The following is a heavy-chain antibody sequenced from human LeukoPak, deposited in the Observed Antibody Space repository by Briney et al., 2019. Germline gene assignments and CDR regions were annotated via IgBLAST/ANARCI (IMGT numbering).Heavy chain of an antibody. Sequence: ASVKVSCKASGYTFNRYGFSWVRQAPGQGLECLGWIGAYSGNTKYAQNFQDRVTMTTDASTSTAYMELRSLTSDDTAVYFCARTHDYDNFPDYWGQGTLVAVSS. CDR3: ARTHDYDNFPDY. CDR2: IGAYSGNT. J-gene: IGHJ4*02. V-gene: IGHV1-18*01. D-gene: IGHD4-11*01. CDR1: GYTFNRYG.